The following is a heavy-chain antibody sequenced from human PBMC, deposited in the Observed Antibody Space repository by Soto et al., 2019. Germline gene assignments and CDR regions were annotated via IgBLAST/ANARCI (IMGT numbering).Heavy chain of an antibody. Sequence: GGSLRLSCAASGFTFSTYWMHWVRQAPGKGLVWVSRVNGGGSSTAYADSVKGRFTISRDNSKNTLYLQMNSLRAEDTAVYYCAKSFPKSLAAAGDAFDIWGQGTMVTVSS. CDR3: AKSFPKSLAAAGDAFDI. V-gene: IGHV3-74*01. J-gene: IGHJ3*02. CDR2: VNGGGSST. D-gene: IGHD6-13*01. CDR1: GFTFSTYW.